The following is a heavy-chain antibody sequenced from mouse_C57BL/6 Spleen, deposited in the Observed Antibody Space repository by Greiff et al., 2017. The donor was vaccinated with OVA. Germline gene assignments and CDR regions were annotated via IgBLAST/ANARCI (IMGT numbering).Heavy chain of an antibody. Sequence: VQLVESGAELARPGASVKLSCKASGYTFTSYGISWVKQRTGQGLEWIGEIYPRSGNTYYNEKFKGKATLTADKSSSTAYMELRSLTSEDSAVYFCADRGAYWGQGTLVTVSA. V-gene: IGHV1-81*01. CDR3: ADRGAY. CDR2: IYPRSGNT. J-gene: IGHJ3*01. CDR1: GYTFTSYG.